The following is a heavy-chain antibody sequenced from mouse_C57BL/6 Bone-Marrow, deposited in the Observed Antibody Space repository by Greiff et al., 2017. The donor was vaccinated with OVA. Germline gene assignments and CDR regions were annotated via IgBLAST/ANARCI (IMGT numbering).Heavy chain of an antibody. CDR2: IHPSSGYT. V-gene: IGHV1-7*01. CDR3: ARWNYGDDGAMDY. Sequence: VQVVESGAELAKPGASVKLSCKASGYTFTSYWMHWVKQRPGQGLEWIGYIHPSSGYTKYNQKFKDTATLTADKSSSTAYMQLSSLTYEDSAVYDSARWNYGDDGAMDYWGQGTSVTVSS. D-gene: IGHD2-2*01. CDR1: GYTFTSYW. J-gene: IGHJ4*01.